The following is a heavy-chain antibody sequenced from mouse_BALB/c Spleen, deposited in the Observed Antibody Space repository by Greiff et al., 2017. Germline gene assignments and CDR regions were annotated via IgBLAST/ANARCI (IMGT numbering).Heavy chain of an antibody. CDR1: GFTFSSYA. J-gene: IGHJ3*01. V-gene: IGHV5-6-5*01. D-gene: IGHD1-1*01. CDR2: ISSGGSI. CDR3: AREDYYGSRDWFAY. Sequence: EVQRVESGGGLVKPGGSLKLSCAASGFTFSSYAMSWVRQTPEKRLEWVASISSGGSIYYPDIVKGRFTISRDNARNILYLQMSSLRSEDTAMYYCAREDYYGSRDWFAYWGQGTLVTVSA.